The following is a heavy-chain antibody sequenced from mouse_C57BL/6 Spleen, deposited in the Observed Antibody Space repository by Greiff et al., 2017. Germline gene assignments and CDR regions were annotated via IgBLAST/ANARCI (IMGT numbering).Heavy chain of an antibody. CDR3: ARSAQDYFDY. Sequence: QVQLQQPGAELVKPGASVKLSCKASGYTFTSYWMHWVKQRPGQGLEWIGMIHPDSGSTNYNEKFKSKATLTVDKSSSTAYMQLSSLTSEDSAVYYCARSAQDYFDYWGQGTTLTVSS. D-gene: IGHD3-2*02. V-gene: IGHV1-64*01. CDR1: GYTFTSYW. CDR2: IHPDSGST. J-gene: IGHJ2*01.